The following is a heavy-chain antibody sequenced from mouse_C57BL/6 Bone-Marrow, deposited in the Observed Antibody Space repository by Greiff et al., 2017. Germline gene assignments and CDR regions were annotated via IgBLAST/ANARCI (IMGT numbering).Heavy chain of an antibody. J-gene: IGHJ1*03. CDR1: GYTFTDYE. D-gene: IGHD2-4*01. CDR2: IDPETGGT. CDR3: TSVVGIYYDYEDV. V-gene: IGHV1-15*01. Sequence: VKLMESGAELVRPGASVTLSCKASGYTFTDYEMHWVKQTPVHGLEWIGAIDPETGGTAYNQKFKGKAILTADKSSSTAYMELRSLTSEDSAVYYCTSVVGIYYDYEDVWGTGTTVTVSS.